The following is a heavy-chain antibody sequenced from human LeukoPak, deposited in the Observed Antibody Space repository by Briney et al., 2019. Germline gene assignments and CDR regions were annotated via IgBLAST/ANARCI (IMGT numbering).Heavy chain of an antibody. J-gene: IGHJ4*02. CDR2: INHSGST. D-gene: IGHD6-19*01. Sequence: SETLSLTCAVYGGSFSGYYWSWIRQPPGKGLEWIGEINHSGSTNYNPSLKSRVTISVDTSKNQFSLKLSSVTAADTAVHYCARATTRWLAKYYFDYWGQGTLVTVSS. V-gene: IGHV4-34*01. CDR1: GGSFSGYY. CDR3: ARATTRWLAKYYFDY.